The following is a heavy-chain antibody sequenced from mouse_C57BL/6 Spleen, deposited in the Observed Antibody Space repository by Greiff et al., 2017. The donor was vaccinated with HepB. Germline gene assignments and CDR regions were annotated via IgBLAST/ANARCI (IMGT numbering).Heavy chain of an antibody. CDR3: ARGGYYNKQGYY. CDR2: ISYDGSN. CDR1: GYSITSGYY. V-gene: IGHV3-6*01. D-gene: IGHD2-5*01. J-gene: IGHJ4*01. Sequence: VQLQESGPGLVKPSQSLSLTCSVTGYSITSGYYWNWIRQFPGNKLEWMGYISYDGSNNYNPSLKNRISITRDTSKNQFFLKLNSVTTEDTATYYCARGGYYNKQGYYWGQGTSVTVSS.